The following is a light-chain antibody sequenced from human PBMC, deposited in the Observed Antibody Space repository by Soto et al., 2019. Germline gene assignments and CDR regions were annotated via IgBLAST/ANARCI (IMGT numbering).Light chain of an antibody. V-gene: IGKV1-39*01. CDR2: TAS. CDR3: QQSYSTLWT. CDR1: QSITDH. Sequence: DIQMTQSPSSLSASVGDRVTITCRASQSITDHLNWYQQKSGEAPKVLIYTASNLQSGVPSRFSGRGSETEFTLTISSLQPEDFATYYCQQSYSTLWTFGQGTKLEVK. J-gene: IGKJ1*01.